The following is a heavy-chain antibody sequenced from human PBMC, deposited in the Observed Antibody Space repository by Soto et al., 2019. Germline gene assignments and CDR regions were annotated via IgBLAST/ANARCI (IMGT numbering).Heavy chain of an antibody. CDR1: GFTFSSYS. V-gene: IGHV3-21*01. D-gene: IGHD4-4*01. CDR3: ARYDYSNSIHFDY. CDR2: ISSSSSYI. J-gene: IGHJ4*02. Sequence: EVQLVESGGGLVKPGGSLRLSCAASGFTFSSYSMNWVRQAPGKGLEWVSSISSSSSYIYYADSVKGRFTISRDNAKNSLYMQMISLRAEDTAVYYCARYDYSNSIHFDYWGQGTLVTVSS.